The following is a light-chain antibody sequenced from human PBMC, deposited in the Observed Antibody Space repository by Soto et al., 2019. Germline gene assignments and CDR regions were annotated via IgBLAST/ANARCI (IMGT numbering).Light chain of an antibody. CDR3: QQGYSFPLT. Sequence: DIPMTQSPSSVSASVGDTVTITCRASQGISSWLAWYQQKPGKAPKLLIYSASNLQSGVPSRFSGSGSGARFSLTISNLQPEDFATYYCQQGYSFPLTFGGGTKVEIK. J-gene: IGKJ4*01. V-gene: IGKV1-12*01. CDR2: SAS. CDR1: QGISSW.